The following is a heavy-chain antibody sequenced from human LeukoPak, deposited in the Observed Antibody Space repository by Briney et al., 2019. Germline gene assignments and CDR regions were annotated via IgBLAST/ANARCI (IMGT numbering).Heavy chain of an antibody. D-gene: IGHD2-2*01. CDR2: IIPIFGTA. CDR3: AKDGEYCGSTTCYSDY. Sequence: SVKVSCKASGGTFSSYAISWVRQAPGQGLEWMGGIIPIFGTANYAQKFQGRVTITADESTSTAYMELSSLRSEDTAVYYCAKDGEYCGSTTCYSDYWGQGNLVTVSS. V-gene: IGHV1-69*13. CDR1: GGTFSSYA. J-gene: IGHJ4*02.